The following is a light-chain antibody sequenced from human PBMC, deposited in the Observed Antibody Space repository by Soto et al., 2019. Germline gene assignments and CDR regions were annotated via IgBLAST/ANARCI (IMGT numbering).Light chain of an antibody. CDR1: SSDVGGYNY. Sequence: QSALTQPPSASGSPGQPVTISCTGTSSDVGGYNYVSWYQQHPGKAPKLMIYEVSKRPSGVPDRFSGSKSGNTASLTVSGLQAEDEADYYCSSYAGSNGVVFGGGTKLTVL. CDR3: SSYAGSNGVV. CDR2: EVS. V-gene: IGLV2-8*01. J-gene: IGLJ2*01.